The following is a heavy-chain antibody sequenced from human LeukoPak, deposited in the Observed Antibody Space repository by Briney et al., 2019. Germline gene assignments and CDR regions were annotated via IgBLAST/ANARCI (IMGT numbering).Heavy chain of an antibody. CDR1: GFTFSSYE. D-gene: IGHD3-22*01. CDR3: ARGSYYDSSGYYYDY. V-gene: IGHV3-21*01. J-gene: IGHJ4*02. CDR2: ISSSSSYI. Sequence: GGSLRLSCAASGFTFSSYEMNWVRQAPGKGLEWVSSISSSSSYIYYADSVKGRFTISRDNAKNSLYLQMNSLRAEDTAVYYCARGSYYDSSGYYYDYRGQGTLVTVSS.